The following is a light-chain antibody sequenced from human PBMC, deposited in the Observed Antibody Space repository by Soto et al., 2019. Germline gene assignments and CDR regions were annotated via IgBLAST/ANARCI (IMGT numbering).Light chain of an antibody. CDR1: SSNIGAGYD. J-gene: IGLJ2*01. Sequence: QSVLTQPPSVSGAPGQSITISCTGTSSNIGAGYDVHWYQQLPGTAPKLLIYGNTNRPSDFPDRFSGSKSGTSASLAITGLQAEDEADYYCQSDDSSLSGVVFGGGTKLTVL. CDR3: QSDDSSLSGVV. V-gene: IGLV1-40*01. CDR2: GNT.